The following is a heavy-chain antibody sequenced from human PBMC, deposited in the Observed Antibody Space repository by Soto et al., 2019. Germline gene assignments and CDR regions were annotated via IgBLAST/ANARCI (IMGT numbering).Heavy chain of an antibody. J-gene: IGHJ4*02. CDR1: QFTFSTYV. V-gene: IGHV3-33*01. D-gene: IGHD1-26*01. CDR3: ARESGSYHFDY. CDR2: IWPDGNNK. Sequence: LRLSCAASQFTFSTYVMHWVRQAPGKGLEWVAAIWPDGNNKYYVDSVKGRFTISRDNSKNTLYLQMNSLTVEDTAVYYCARESGSYHFDYWGQGTPVTVSS.